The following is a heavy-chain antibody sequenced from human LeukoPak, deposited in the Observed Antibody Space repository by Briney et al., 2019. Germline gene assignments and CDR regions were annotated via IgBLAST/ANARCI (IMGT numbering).Heavy chain of an antibody. Sequence: PGGSLRLSCAASGFTFRSYGMHWVRQAPGKGLELVAFIWYDGSNEWYADSVKGRFTISRDNSKNTLYLQMNSLRVEDTAVYYCAREQHRRHFDYWGQGTLVTVSS. V-gene: IGHV3-33*01. J-gene: IGHJ4*02. CDR1: GFTFRSYG. CDR2: IWYDGSNE. CDR3: AREQHRRHFDY. D-gene: IGHD1-1*01.